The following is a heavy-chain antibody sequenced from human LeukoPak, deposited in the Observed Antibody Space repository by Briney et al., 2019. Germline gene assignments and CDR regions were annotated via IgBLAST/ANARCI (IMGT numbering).Heavy chain of an antibody. Sequence: SETLSLTCTVSGGSISSGGHYWSWLRHPPGKGLEWIGYIYHTGVTYFNPSLKSRVTISVDRSKNQFSLKLSSVTVADTAVYYCARQGVEMAFDYWGQGTLVTVSS. CDR3: ARQGVEMAFDY. CDR2: IYHTGVT. D-gene: IGHD5-24*01. V-gene: IGHV4-30-2*01. J-gene: IGHJ4*02. CDR1: GGSISSGGHY.